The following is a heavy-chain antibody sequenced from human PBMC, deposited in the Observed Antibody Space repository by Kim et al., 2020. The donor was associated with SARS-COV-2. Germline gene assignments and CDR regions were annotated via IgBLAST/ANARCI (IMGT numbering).Heavy chain of an antibody. D-gene: IGHD6-13*01. CDR1: GFTFSSYA. V-gene: IGHV3-64*02. CDR2: ISSNGGST. CDR3: ARSPYSSSWYVYFDY. J-gene: IGHJ4*01. Sequence: GGSLRLSCAASGFTFSSYAMHWVRQAPGKGLEYVSGISSNGGSTYYADSVKGRFTISRDNSKNTLYLQMGSLRPEDMAVYYCARSPYSSSWYVYFDYWG.